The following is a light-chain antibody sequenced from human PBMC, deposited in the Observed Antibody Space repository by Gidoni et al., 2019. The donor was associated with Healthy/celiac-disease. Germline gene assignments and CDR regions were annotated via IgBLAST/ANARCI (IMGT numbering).Light chain of an antibody. J-gene: IGLJ1*01. CDR3: NSRDSSGNQV. V-gene: IGLV3-19*01. CDR1: RLRSYY. Sequence: SSELTQDPAVSVALGQTVRITCQGDRLRSYYASWYQQKPGQAPVLVIYGKNNRPSGIPDRFSGSSSGNTASLTITGAQAEDEADYYCNSRDSSGNQVFGTGTKVTVL. CDR2: GKN.